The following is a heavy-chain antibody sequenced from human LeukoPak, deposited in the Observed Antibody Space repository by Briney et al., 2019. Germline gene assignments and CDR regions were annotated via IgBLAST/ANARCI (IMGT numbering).Heavy chain of an antibody. D-gene: IGHD2-2*01. CDR3: VKDLDVHCSSRTCYPGEVY. J-gene: IGHJ4*02. Sequence: GGSLRLSCAASGFTFSSYGMHWVRQAPGKGLEWVTFIRHDGSDKYYADSVKGRFTISRDNSKNTLYLQMYSLRPEDTAVYYCVKDLDVHCSSRTCYPGEVYWGQGTLVTVSS. CDR1: GFTFSSYG. CDR2: IRHDGSDK. V-gene: IGHV3-30*02.